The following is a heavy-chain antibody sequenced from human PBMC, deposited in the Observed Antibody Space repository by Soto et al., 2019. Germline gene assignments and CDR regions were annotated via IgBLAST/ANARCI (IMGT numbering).Heavy chain of an antibody. CDR2: INHSGST. D-gene: IGHD2-2*01. J-gene: IGHJ4*02. CDR1: GGSFSGYY. Sequence: SETLSLTCAVYGGSFSGYYWSWIRQPPGKGLEWIGEINHSGSTNYNPSLKSRVTISVDTSKNQFSLKLSSVTAADTAVYYCASRFRRMYCSSTSCYRFDYWGQGTLVTVSS. CDR3: ASRFRRMYCSSTSCYRFDY. V-gene: IGHV4-34*01.